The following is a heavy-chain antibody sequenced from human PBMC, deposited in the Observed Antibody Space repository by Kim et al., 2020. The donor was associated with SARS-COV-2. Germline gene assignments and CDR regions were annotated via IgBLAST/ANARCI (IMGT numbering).Heavy chain of an antibody. J-gene: IGHJ6*02. D-gene: IGHD3-3*01. Sequence: GGSLRLSCAASGFTFSSYEMNWVRQAPGKGLEWVSYISSSGSTIYYADSVKGRFTISRDNAKNSLYLQMNSLRAEDTAVYYCARVLTREDYDFWSGYYYSYYYYGMDVWGQGTTVTVSS. V-gene: IGHV3-48*03. CDR3: ARVLTREDYDFWSGYYYSYYYYGMDV. CDR1: GFTFSSYE. CDR2: ISSSGSTI.